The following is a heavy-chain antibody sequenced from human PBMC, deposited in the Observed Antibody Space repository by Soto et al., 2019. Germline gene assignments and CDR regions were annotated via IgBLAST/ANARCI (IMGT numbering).Heavy chain of an antibody. J-gene: IGHJ4*01. CDR1: GGTFSSYA. D-gene: IGHD3-22*01. CDR3: ARKCSGYYYEYFDY. V-gene: IGHV1-69*06. Sequence: SVKVSCKASGGTFSSYAISWVRQAPGQGLEWMGGIIPIFVTANYAQKFQGRVTITADKSTSTAYMVLSSLRSEDTAVYYRARKCSGYYYEYFDYWGHGTLVTVS. CDR2: IIPIFVTA.